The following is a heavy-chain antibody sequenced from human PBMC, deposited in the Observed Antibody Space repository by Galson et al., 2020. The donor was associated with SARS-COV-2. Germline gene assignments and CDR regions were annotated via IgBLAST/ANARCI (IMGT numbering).Heavy chain of an antibody. V-gene: IGHV4-34*01. CDR2: INHSGST. J-gene: IGHJ3*02. CDR3: ARWGGATTGNDAFDI. Sequence: ETLSLTCAVYGGSFSGYYWSWIRQPPGKGLEWIGEINHSGSTNYNPSLKSRVTISVDTSKNQFSLKLSSVTAADTAVYYCARWGGATTGNDAFDIWGQGTMVTVSS. CDR1: GGSFSGYY. D-gene: IGHD1-26*01.